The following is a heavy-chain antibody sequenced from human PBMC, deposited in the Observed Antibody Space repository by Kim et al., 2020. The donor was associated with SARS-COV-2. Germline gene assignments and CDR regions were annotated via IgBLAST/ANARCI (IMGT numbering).Heavy chain of an antibody. CDR2: ISYDGSNK. CDR3: VGAAADKAYYYYGMDV. V-gene: IGHV3-30*03. CDR1: GFTFSSYG. Sequence: GGSLRLSCAASGFTFSSYGMHWVRQAPGKGLEWVAVISYDGSNKYYADSVKGRFTISRDNSKNTLYLQMNSLRAEDTAVYYCVGAAADKAYYYYGMDVCGHGTTVTVSS. D-gene: IGHD6-13*01. J-gene: IGHJ6*02.